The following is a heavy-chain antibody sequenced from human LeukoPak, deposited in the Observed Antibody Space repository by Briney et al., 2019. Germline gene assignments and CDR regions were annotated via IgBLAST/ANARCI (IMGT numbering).Heavy chain of an antibody. D-gene: IGHD4-23*01. CDR3: ASQNYGANQIDY. Sequence: PSETLSLTCTVSGGSISSYYWSWIRQPPGKGLEWIGYIYYSGSTNYNPSLKSRVTISVDTSKSQFSLKLSSVTAADTAVYYCASQNYGANQIDYWGQGTLVTVSS. J-gene: IGHJ4*02. CDR2: IYYSGST. V-gene: IGHV4-59*01. CDR1: GGSISSYY.